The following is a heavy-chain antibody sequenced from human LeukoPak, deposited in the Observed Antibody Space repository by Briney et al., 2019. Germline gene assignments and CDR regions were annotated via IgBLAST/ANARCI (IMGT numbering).Heavy chain of an antibody. D-gene: IGHD4-17*01. CDR1: GFTFSTYS. V-gene: IGHV3-48*02. Sequence: GGSLRLSCAASGFTFSTYSMNWVRQAPGKGLEWLSYIDSETYGNTIYYPHTVKGRFTISRDNAKNSLYLQMDGLRDEDTAVYYCARDRDYAFDYWGQGTLVTVSS. J-gene: IGHJ4*02. CDR2: IDSETYGNTI. CDR3: ARDRDYAFDY.